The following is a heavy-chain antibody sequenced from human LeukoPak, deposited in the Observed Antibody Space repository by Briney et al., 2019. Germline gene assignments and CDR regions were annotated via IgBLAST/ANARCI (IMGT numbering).Heavy chain of an antibody. Sequence: ASVKVSCKASGYTFTSYGISWVRQAPGQGLEWMGRIIPILGIANYAQKFQGRVTITADKSTSTAYMELSSLRSEDTAVYYCARDNPQVGATPWGQGTLVTVSS. D-gene: IGHD1-26*01. V-gene: IGHV1-69*04. CDR3: ARDNPQVGATP. CDR2: IIPILGIA. J-gene: IGHJ5*02. CDR1: GYTFTSYG.